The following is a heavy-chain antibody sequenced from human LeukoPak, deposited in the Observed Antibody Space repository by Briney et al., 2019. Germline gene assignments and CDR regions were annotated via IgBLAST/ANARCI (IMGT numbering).Heavy chain of an antibody. CDR1: GVTFSIDA. J-gene: IGHJ3*02. Sequence: GGSLRLSCAASGVTFSIDAMSWVRQAPGKGLEWVSAISGSGGRTYYADSVKGRVPISRDNSKNTLYLQMNSLRAEETAVYYCAFTGAAFDIWGQGTMVTVSS. CDR3: AFTGAAFDI. CDR2: ISGSGGRT. D-gene: IGHD1-14*01. V-gene: IGHV3-23*01.